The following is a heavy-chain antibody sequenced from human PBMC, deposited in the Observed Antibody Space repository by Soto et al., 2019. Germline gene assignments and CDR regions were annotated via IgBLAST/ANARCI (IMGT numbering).Heavy chain of an antibody. CDR1: GFTFDTYA. Sequence: GGSLRLSCAASGFTFDTYAMSWVRQAPGKGLEWVSGISGGGGYTDFAATVKGRFTISRDNSKNTLYLQMNSLRAEDTAVYYCAKAPNYDFWSGYFFDCWGQGTLVTVSS. CDR2: ISGGGGYT. D-gene: IGHD3-3*01. J-gene: IGHJ4*02. CDR3: AKAPNYDFWSGYFFDC. V-gene: IGHV3-23*01.